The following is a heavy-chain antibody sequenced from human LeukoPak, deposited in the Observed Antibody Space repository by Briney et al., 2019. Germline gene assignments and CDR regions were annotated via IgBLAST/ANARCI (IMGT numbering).Heavy chain of an antibody. CDR2: FDPEDGET. D-gene: IGHD6-19*01. CDR1: GYTFTTYD. V-gene: IGHV1-24*01. Sequence: ASVKVSCKASGYTFTTYDINWVRQAPGKGLEWMGGFDPEDGETIYAQKFQGRVTMTEDTSTDTAYMELSSLRSEDTAVYYCATTQWLLPWFDPWGQGTLVTVSS. J-gene: IGHJ5*02. CDR3: ATTQWLLPWFDP.